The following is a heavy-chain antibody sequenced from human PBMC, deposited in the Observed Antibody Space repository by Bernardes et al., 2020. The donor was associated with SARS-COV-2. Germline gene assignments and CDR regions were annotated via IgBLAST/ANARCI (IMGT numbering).Heavy chain of an antibody. V-gene: IGHV4-30-2*01. CDR2: VYQSGTS. Sequence: SETLSLTCIVSGGSISSGGYSWSWIRKPLGRDLEWLGYVYQSGTSYYNPSLKSRLTMSVDRSKNQLFLKLSSVTAADTAVYYCARGAYSQTSPWFDTWGQGTLVTVSS. CDR1: GGSISSGGYS. J-gene: IGHJ5*02. CDR3: ARGAYSQTSPWFDT. D-gene: IGHD4-4*01.